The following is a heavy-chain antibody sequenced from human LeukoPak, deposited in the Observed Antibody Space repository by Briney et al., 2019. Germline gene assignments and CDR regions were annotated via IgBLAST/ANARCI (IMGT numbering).Heavy chain of an antibody. CDR2: VYYAGST. CDR1: GGSISSYY. CDR3: AKGAGPPWFDP. D-gene: IGHD6-19*01. J-gene: IGHJ5*02. Sequence: SETLSLTCTVSGGSISSYYWSWVRQPPGKGLEWIGFVYYAGSTNYSPSLKSRVTISVDTSKNQLSMKLSSVTAADTAVYYCAKGAGPPWFDPWGQGTLVTVSS. V-gene: IGHV4-59*08.